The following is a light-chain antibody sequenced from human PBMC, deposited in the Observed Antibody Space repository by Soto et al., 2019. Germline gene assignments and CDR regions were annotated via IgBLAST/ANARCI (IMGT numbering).Light chain of an antibody. CDR1: SSDVGGYNY. J-gene: IGLJ1*01. CDR2: EVS. V-gene: IGLV2-14*01. Sequence: QSVLTQPASVSGSPGQSITISCTGTSSDVGGYNYVSWYQQHPGKAPKLIIYEVSYRPSGTSNRFSGSKSGNTASLTISGLQAEDEADYYCSSYTSSTNDVFGTGTKVTVL. CDR3: SSYTSSTNDV.